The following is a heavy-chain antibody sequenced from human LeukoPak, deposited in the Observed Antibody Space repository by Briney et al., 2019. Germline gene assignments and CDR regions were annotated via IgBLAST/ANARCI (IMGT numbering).Heavy chain of an antibody. CDR1: GFTFSSYG. CDR3: ARRANYYNSSGYLAFDF. Sequence: GGSLRLSCAASGFTFSSYGMHWVRQAPGKGLEWVAVISYDGSNKYYADSVKGRFTISRDNSKNTLYLQMNSLRAEDTAVYYCARRANYYNSSGYLAFDFWGQGTLVTVSS. V-gene: IGHV3-30*03. J-gene: IGHJ4*02. D-gene: IGHD3-22*01. CDR2: ISYDGSNK.